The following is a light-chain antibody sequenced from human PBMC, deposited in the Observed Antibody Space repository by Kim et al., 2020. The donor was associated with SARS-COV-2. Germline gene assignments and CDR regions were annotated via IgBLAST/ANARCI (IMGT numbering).Light chain of an antibody. Sequence: EIVLTQSPGTLSLSPGERATLSCRASQTVSDNFLAWYQQKPGQAPRLLVYRASRRATGITDRFSGGGSGTDFTLTINRLEPKDSAIYYCQKLGRSPLYSFGRGTKLEI. V-gene: IGKV3-20*01. J-gene: IGKJ2*03. CDR1: QTVSDNF. CDR3: QKLGRSPLYS. CDR2: RAS.